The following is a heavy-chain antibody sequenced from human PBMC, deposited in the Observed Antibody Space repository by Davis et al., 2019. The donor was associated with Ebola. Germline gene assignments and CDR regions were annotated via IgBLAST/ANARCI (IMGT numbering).Heavy chain of an antibody. D-gene: IGHD4-17*01. CDR3: AKADTVTTEVYYYYGMDV. V-gene: IGHV3-30*18. CDR2: ISYDGSNK. Sequence: GESLKISCAASGFTFSSYGMHWVRQAPGKGLEWVAVISYDGSNKYYADSVKGRFTISRDNSKNTLYLQMNSLRAEDTAVYYCAKADTVTTEVYYYYGMDVWGQGTTVTVSS. CDR1: GFTFSSYG. J-gene: IGHJ6*02.